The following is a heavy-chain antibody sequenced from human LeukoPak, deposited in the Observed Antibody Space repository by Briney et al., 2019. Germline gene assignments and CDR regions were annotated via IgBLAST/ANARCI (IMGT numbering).Heavy chain of an antibody. J-gene: IGHJ4*02. CDR1: GGSISSYY. CDR2: IYTSGST. CDR3: ARDYWDYYDSSGYFPRFDY. D-gene: IGHD3-22*01. Sequence: SGTLSLTCTVSGGSISSYYWSWIRQPAGRGLEWIGRIYTSGSTNYNPSLKSRVTISVDKSKNQFSLKLSSVTAADTAVYYCARDYWDYYDSSGYFPRFDYWGQGTLVTVSS. V-gene: IGHV4-4*07.